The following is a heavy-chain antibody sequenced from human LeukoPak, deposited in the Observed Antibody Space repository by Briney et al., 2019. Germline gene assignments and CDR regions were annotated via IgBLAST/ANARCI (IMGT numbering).Heavy chain of an antibody. CDR1: GVTFSSYV. Sequence: GGCLRLSRVASGVTFSSYVMYRGCDAPGEGVGRGSVISYDGGNKYYVESVKGRFTIPRNNSKNTLYLQMNSLIAEDTAVYYCARVGSLGFGGLPVDYWGQGTLVTVSS. V-gene: IGHV3-30*03. D-gene: IGHD3-10*01. CDR3: ARVGSLGFGGLPVDY. CDR2: ISYDGGNK. J-gene: IGHJ4*02.